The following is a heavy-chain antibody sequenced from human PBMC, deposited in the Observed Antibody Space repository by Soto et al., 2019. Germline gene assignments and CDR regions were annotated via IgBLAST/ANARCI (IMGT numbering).Heavy chain of an antibody. Sequence: EVQLVESGGGVVWPGGSLRLSCAASGFTFDDYGMSWVRQVPGKGLEWVSGINSNGGKTGYADSVKGRFTNSRDNAKNSLYLQMNSLRVEDTALYHCAREYGSGSSPPWFDPWGQGTLVTVSS. D-gene: IGHD3-10*01. CDR1: GFTFDDYG. CDR2: INSNGGKT. CDR3: AREYGSGSSPPWFDP. V-gene: IGHV3-20*01. J-gene: IGHJ5*02.